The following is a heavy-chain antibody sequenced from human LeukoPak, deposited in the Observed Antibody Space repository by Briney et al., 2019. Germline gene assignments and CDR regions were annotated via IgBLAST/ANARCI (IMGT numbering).Heavy chain of an antibody. D-gene: IGHD3-22*01. Sequence: GGTLRLSCAASGFTFSSYAMSWVRQAPGKGLEWVSGISGSGDNTYYADSVKGRFTISRDNSKNTLYVQVNSLGTEDTAAYYCAKGSYYDSSGSFYFDYWGQGTLVTVSS. CDR2: ISGSGDNT. CDR3: AKGSYYDSSGSFYFDY. CDR1: GFTFSSYA. J-gene: IGHJ4*02. V-gene: IGHV3-23*01.